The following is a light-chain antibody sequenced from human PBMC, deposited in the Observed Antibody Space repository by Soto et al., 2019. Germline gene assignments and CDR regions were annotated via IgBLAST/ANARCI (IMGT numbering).Light chain of an antibody. J-gene: IGKJ5*01. CDR1: QGISTW. CDR2: AAS. Sequence: DIEMTQSTSFLSASVGNRVSITCPASQGISTWLAWYQQRPGKAPKLLIYAASSLQSGVPSRFSGSGSGTDFTLTISSLQPEDFATYYCQQADSFPITFGQGTRLEI. V-gene: IGKV1D-12*01. CDR3: QQADSFPIT.